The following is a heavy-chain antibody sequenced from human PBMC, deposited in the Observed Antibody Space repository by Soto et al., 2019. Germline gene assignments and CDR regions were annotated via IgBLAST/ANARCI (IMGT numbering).Heavy chain of an antibody. CDR3: ANGDYPYYYYGMDV. Sequence: PSETLSLTCTVSGGSISSSAYYWGWIRQPPGKGLEWIGNVYYSGSTYYNPSLKSRVTISVDTSKSQFSLKLSSVTAADTAVYYCANGDYPYYYYGMDVWGQGTTVTVSS. CDR1: GGSISSSAYY. V-gene: IGHV4-39*01. J-gene: IGHJ6*02. D-gene: IGHD4-17*01. CDR2: VYYSGST.